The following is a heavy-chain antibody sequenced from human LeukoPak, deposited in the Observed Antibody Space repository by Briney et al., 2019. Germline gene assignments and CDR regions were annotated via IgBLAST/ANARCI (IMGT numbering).Heavy chain of an antibody. V-gene: IGHV3-23*01. Sequence: QPGGSLRLSCAASGFTFSSYAMSWVRQAPGKGLEWVSAISGGGGNTYYADSVQGRFTISRDNSKNTMYLQMNSLRAEDTAVYYCGKNRYRGSLSPFDIWGQGTMVTVSS. D-gene: IGHD1-26*01. CDR2: ISGGGGNT. CDR1: GFTFSSYA. CDR3: GKNRYRGSLSPFDI. J-gene: IGHJ3*02.